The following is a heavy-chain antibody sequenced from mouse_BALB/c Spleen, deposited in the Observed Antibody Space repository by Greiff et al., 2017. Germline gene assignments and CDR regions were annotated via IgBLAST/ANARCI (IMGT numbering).Heavy chain of an antibody. CDR2: ISSGSSTI. J-gene: IGHJ3*01. V-gene: IGHV5-17*02. CDR3: ARSEAPRAWFAY. CDR1: GFTFSSFG. Sequence: EVKVVESGGGLVQPGGSRKLSCAASGFTFSSFGMHWVRQAPEKGLEWVAYISSGSSTIYYADTVKGRFTISRDNPKNTLFLQMTSLRSEDTAMYYCARSEAPRAWFAYWGQGTLVTVSA.